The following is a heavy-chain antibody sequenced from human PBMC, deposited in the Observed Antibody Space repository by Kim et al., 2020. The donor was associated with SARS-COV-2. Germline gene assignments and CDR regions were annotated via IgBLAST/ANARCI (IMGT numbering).Heavy chain of an antibody. Sequence: SVKVSCKASGGTFSSYAISWVRQAPGQGLEWRGGIIPIFGTANYAQKFQGRVTITADESTSTAYMELSSLRSEDTAVYYCAASRDGYNGPIDYWGQGTLVTVSS. J-gene: IGHJ4*02. CDR2: IIPIFGTA. CDR1: GGTFSSYA. CDR3: AASRDGYNGPIDY. V-gene: IGHV1-69*13. D-gene: IGHD5-12*01.